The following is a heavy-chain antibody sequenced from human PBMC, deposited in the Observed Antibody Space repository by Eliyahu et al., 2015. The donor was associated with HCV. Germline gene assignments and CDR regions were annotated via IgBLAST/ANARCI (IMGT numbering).Heavy chain of an antibody. CDR1: GYSISSGYY. D-gene: IGHD3-3*01. CDR2: IYHSGNA. V-gene: IGHV4-38-2*02. Sequence: QVQLQESGPGLVKPSXTLSXXCTVSGYSISSGYYWVWIRQSPGKWLXWIGSIYHSGNAYYNPSLKSRVTISVDTSKNQFSLNLNSVTATDTAVYYCARQVSSGSDPNHFDYWGQGTLVTVSS. CDR3: ARQVSSGSDPNHFDY. J-gene: IGHJ4*02.